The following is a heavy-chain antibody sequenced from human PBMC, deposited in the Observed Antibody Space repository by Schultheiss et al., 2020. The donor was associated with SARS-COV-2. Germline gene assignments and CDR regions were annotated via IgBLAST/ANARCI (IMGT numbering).Heavy chain of an antibody. D-gene: IGHD5-12*01. Sequence: SETLSLTCAVYGGSFSGYYWTWIRQPPGKGLEWIGEINHSGSTNYNPSLKSRVTISVDTSKNQFSLKLSSVTAADTAVYYCARVYSGYDFYVDYWGQGTLVTVSS. CDR3: ARVYSGYDFYVDY. CDR1: GGSFSGYY. V-gene: IGHV4-34*01. J-gene: IGHJ4*02. CDR2: INHSGST.